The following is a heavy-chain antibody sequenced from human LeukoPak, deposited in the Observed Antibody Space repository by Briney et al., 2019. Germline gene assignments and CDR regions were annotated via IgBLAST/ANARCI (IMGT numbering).Heavy chain of an antibody. V-gene: IGHV3-21*01. D-gene: IGHD4-17*01. Sequence: GGSLRLSCAASGFTFSSYSMNWVRQAPGKGLEWVSSISSSSSFIYYADSVKGRFTISRDNAKNSLYLQMNSLRAEDTAVYYCASYGDCNDAFNIWGQGTMVTVSS. CDR1: GFTFSSYS. J-gene: IGHJ3*02. CDR2: ISSSSSFI. CDR3: ASYGDCNDAFNI.